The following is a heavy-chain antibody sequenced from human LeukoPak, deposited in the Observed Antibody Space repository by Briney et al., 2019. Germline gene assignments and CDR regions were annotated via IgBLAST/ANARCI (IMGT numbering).Heavy chain of an antibody. CDR1: GGSISSGSYY. D-gene: IGHD4-17*01. V-gene: IGHV4-61*02. J-gene: IGHJ4*02. Sequence: SETLSLTCTVSGGSISSGSYYWSWIRQPAGKGLEWIGRIYTSGSTNYNPSLKSRVTISVDTSKNQFSLNLSSVTAAVTAVYYCAREYGDYEYYFDYWGQGTLATVSS. CDR3: AREYGDYEYYFDY. CDR2: IYTSGST.